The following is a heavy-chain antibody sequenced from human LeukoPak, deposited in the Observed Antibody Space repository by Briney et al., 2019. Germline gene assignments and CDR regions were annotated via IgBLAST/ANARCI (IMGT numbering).Heavy chain of an antibody. J-gene: IGHJ3*02. V-gene: IGHV3-49*03. CDR3: TTTFYLDVFDI. Sequence: GGSLRLSCTASGFTFGDYAMSWFRQAPGKGLEWVGFIRSKAYGGTTEYAASVKGRFTISRDDSKSIAYLQMNSLKTEDTAVYYCTTTFYLDVFDIWGQGTMVTVSS. CDR1: GFTFGDYA. D-gene: IGHD3-10*01. CDR2: IRSKAYGGTT.